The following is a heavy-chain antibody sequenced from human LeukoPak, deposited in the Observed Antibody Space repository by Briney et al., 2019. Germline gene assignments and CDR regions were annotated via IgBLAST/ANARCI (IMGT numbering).Heavy chain of an antibody. CDR2: IIPIFGTA. J-gene: IGHJ4*02. D-gene: IGHD3-10*01. Sequence: SVRVSCKASGGTFSSYAISWVRQAPGQGLEWMGGIIPIFGTANYAQKVQGRVTITADKSTSTAYMELRSLRSEGTAVYYCARSGKRGDYGSSRAYWGQGTLVSVSS. V-gene: IGHV1-69*06. CDR1: GGTFSSYA. CDR3: ARSGKRGDYGSSRAY.